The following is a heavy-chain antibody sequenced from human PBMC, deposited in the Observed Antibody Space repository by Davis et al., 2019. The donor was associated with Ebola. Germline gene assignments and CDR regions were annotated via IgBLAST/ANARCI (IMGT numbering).Heavy chain of an antibody. V-gene: IGHV3-23*01. CDR1: GLDISSSV. CDR3: AKLAVRGNYYGSDF. Sequence: GESLKISCAASGLDISSSVLYWVRQAPGKGLEWVSASTESEADITYADSVKGRFTVSRDNSTNTVYLQCNSLRVEDTAVYYCAKLAVRGNYYGSDFWGRGTLVTVSS. D-gene: IGHD3-10*01. J-gene: IGHJ4*02. CDR2: STESEADI.